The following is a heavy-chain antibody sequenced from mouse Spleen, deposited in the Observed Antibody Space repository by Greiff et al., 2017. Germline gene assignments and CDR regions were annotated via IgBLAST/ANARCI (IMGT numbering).Heavy chain of an antibody. J-gene: IGHJ4*01. V-gene: IGHV3-6*01. Sequence: EVQRVESGPGLVKPSQSLSLTCSVTGYSITSGYYWHWIRQFPGNKLEWMGYISYDGSNNYNPSLKNRISITRDTSKNQFFLKLNSVTTEDTATYYCARYGNYGDYAMDYWGQGTSVTVSS. CDR1: GYSITSGYY. D-gene: IGHD2-1*01. CDR3: ARYGNYGDYAMDY. CDR2: ISYDGSN.